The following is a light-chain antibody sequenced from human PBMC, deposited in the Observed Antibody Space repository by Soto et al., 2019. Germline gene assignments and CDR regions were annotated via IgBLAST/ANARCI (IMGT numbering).Light chain of an antibody. CDR3: QSYDSSVV. Sequence: NFMLTQPHSVSESPGKTVTISCTRSSGSIASNYVQWYQQRPGSAPTTVIYEDNQRPSGVPDRFSGSIDSSSNSASLTISGLKTEVEADYYCQSYDSSVVFGGGTKLTVL. CDR2: EDN. V-gene: IGLV6-57*04. CDR1: SGSIASNY. J-gene: IGLJ2*01.